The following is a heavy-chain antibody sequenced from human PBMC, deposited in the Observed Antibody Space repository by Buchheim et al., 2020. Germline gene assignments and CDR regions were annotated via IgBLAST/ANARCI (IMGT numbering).Heavy chain of an antibody. CDR1: GGSFSGYY. D-gene: IGHD3-22*01. J-gene: IGHJ4*02. CDR3: ARGTIVAVIDY. V-gene: IGHV4-34*01. CDR2: INHSGST. Sequence: QVQLQQWGAGLLKPSETLSLTCAVYGGSFSGYYWSWIRQPPGKGLEWIGEINHSGSTNYNPSLKSRVTISVYTSKTQFTLKLSSVNAADTAVYYCARGTIVAVIDYWGQGTL.